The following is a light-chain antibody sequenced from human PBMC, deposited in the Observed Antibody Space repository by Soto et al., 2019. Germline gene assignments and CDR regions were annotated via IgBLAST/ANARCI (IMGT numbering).Light chain of an antibody. CDR3: SSYTSRSTVV. Sequence: QSVLTQPASVSGSPGQSITISCTGTSADVGGSKYVSWNQQHPGKAPKLIIFEVRSRPSGVSDRFSGSKSGNTASLTISALQADDEADYYCSSYTSRSTVVFGGGTKLTVL. V-gene: IGLV2-14*01. J-gene: IGLJ3*02. CDR1: SADVGGSKY. CDR2: EVR.